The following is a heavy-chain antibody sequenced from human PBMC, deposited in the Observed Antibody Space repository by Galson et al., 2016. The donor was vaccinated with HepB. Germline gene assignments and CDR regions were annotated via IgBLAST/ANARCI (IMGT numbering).Heavy chain of an antibody. CDR1: GFTFSSFG. J-gene: IGHJ4*02. Sequence: SLRLSCAASGFTFSSFGMHWVRQAPGKGLEWVAIIWYDGTNKYYADSVKGRFIIPRDNSKNQLYMQMNSLRAADTAVYYFETKRRDVGQICTMGQGNPVQGRFIIYRDNSKNTLYLQSNSLRAEDTAVYYCARDRRQLGQLDYWGQGTLVTVSS. CDR3: ETKRRDVGQICTMGQGNPVQGRFIIYRDNSKNTLYLQSNSLRAEDTAVYYCARDRRQLGQLDY. CDR2: IWYDGTNK. V-gene: IGHV3-33*01. D-gene: IGHD1-14*01.